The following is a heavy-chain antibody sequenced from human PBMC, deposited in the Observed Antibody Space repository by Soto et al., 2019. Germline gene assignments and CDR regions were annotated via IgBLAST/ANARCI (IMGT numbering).Heavy chain of an antibody. CDR2: IIPIFGTA. Sequence: ASVKVSCKASGGTFSSYAISWVRQAPGQGLEWMGGIIPIFGTANYAQKFQGRVTITADESTSTAYMELSSLRSEDTAVYYCASRATVTTRGAFDIWSQGTMVTVSS. CDR1: GGTFSSYA. CDR3: ASRATVTTRGAFDI. D-gene: IGHD4-17*01. J-gene: IGHJ3*02. V-gene: IGHV1-69*13.